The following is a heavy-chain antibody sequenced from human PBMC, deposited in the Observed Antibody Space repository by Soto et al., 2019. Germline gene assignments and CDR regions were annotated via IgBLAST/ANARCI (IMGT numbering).Heavy chain of an antibody. CDR3: ARGLRLVAY. CDR1: GYXFTTYL. Sequence: EXLKISCKSSGYXFTTYLIVWVRQMPGKGLEWIGIIYPGYSDTRYSPSFQVQVTISSDKSISTAYLQWSSVKDSDTAMYYCARGLRLVAYWGQGTLVTVS. D-gene: IGHD5-12*01. V-gene: IGHV5-51*01. J-gene: IGHJ4*02. CDR2: IYPGYSDT.